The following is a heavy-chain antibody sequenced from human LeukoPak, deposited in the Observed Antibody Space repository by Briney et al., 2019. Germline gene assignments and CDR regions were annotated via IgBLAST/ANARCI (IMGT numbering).Heavy chain of an antibody. J-gene: IGHJ4*02. V-gene: IGHV3-23*01. CDR3: AKDQRVPLVRGVIDY. D-gene: IGHD3-10*01. CDR2: FSGGGDS. Sequence: GGSLRLSCAASGFTFSNYWMTWVRQAPGKGLEWVSAFSGGGDSYYADSVKGRFTISRDNSKKILYLQMNSLRAEDTAVYYCAKDQRVPLVRGVIDYWGQGTLVTVSS. CDR1: GFTFSNYW.